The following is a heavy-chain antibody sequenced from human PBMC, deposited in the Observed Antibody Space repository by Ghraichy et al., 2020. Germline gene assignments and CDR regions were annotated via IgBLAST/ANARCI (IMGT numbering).Heavy chain of an antibody. CDR3: ARPNSSGWSHYFDY. V-gene: IGHV1-69*13. Sequence: SVKVSCKASGGTFSSYAISWVRQAPGQGLEWMGGIIPIFGTANYAQKFQGRVTITADESTSQAYMELSSLRSEDAAVYYCARPNSSGWSHYFDYWGQGTLVTVSS. J-gene: IGHJ4*02. D-gene: IGHD6-19*01. CDR2: IIPIFGTA. CDR1: GGTFSSYA.